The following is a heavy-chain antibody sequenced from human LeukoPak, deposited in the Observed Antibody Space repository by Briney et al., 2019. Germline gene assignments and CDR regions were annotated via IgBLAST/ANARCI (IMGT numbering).Heavy chain of an antibody. CDR2: IDHTGTT. CDR1: DDSITIYY. V-gene: IGHV4-59*01. Sequence: SETLSLTCSVSDDSITIYYWTWIRQPPGKGLEWIGYIDHTGTTNYNPSLNSRVTISRDTSKNHFSLQLSSVTAADTAVYFCARGRVSSSAWHSTYYYYFYMDVWGKGTTVTVSS. J-gene: IGHJ6*03. CDR3: ARGRVSSSAWHSTYYYYFYMDV. D-gene: IGHD4-11*01.